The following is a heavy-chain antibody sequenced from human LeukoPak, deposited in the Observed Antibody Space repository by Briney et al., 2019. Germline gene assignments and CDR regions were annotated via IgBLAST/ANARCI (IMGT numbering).Heavy chain of an antibody. CDR2: INPIGTT. J-gene: IGHJ4*02. CDR3: ARAQQWLPFTY. V-gene: IGHV4-4*07. D-gene: IGHD6-19*01. CDR1: GGSISSYF. Sequence: SETLSLTCTVSGGSISSYFWSWIRQPAGQGLEWIGRINPIGTTDYNPSLKSRVTISVDTSKNQFSLKLTSVTAADTAVYYCARAQQWLPFTYWGQGTLVTVSP.